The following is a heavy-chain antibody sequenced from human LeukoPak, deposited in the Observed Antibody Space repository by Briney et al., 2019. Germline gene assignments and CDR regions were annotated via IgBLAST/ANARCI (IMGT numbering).Heavy chain of an antibody. J-gene: IGHJ4*02. CDR3: AGYPVFGSSWKTDPFDY. Sequence: PGGSLRLSCAASGFTFSSYAMHWVRQAPGKGLEWVAVISYDGSNKYYADSVKGRFTISRDNSKNTLYLQMNSLRAEDTAVNYCAGYPVFGSSWKTDPFDYWGQGTLVTVSS. CDR1: GFTFSSYA. CDR2: ISYDGSNK. V-gene: IGHV3-30-3*01. D-gene: IGHD6-13*01.